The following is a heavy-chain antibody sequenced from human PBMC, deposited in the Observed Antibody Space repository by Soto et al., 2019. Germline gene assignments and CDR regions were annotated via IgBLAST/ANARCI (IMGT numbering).Heavy chain of an antibody. CDR3: AAPRDEYGSGVSWFTYGMDI. V-gene: IGHV3-23*01. D-gene: IGHD3-10*01. J-gene: IGHJ6*02. CDR2: LDDAGGST. CDR1: GITFSDFA. Sequence: GGSLRLSCSASGITFSDFAMTWVRHVPGRGLEWVASLDDAGGSTYYAESVRGRFSISRDNSQNTLFLQMKRLTVDDTAIYYCAAPRDEYGSGVSWFTYGMDIWGQGTTVTSP.